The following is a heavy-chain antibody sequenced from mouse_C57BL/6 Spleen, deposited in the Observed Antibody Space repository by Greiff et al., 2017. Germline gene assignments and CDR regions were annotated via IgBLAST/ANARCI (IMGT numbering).Heavy chain of an antibody. Sequence: EVQVVESGGGLVQPGGSLSLSCAASGFTFTDYYMSWVRQPPGKALEWLGFIRNKANGYTTEYSASVKGRFTISRDNSQSILYLQMNALRAEDSATYYCARVYGNYDYFDYWGQGTTLTVSS. J-gene: IGHJ2*01. D-gene: IGHD2-1*01. V-gene: IGHV7-3*01. CDR1: GFTFTDYY. CDR2: IRNKANGYTT. CDR3: ARVYGNYDYFDY.